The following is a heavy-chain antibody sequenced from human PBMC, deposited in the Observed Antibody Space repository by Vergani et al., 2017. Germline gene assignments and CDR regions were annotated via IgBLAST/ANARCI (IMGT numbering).Heavy chain of an antibody. CDR2: ISGSGVSA. V-gene: IGHV3-23*01. CDR1: EFTFSNYG. J-gene: IGHJ4*02. CDR3: ANEYFVSGNYLFDY. D-gene: IGHD3-10*01. Sequence: EVQLLESGGGLVQPGGSLRLTCAASEFTFSNYGMNLVRQAPGKGLEWVSGISGSGVSAYYTDSVKGRFTISRDNSKNMLFLQMNNLRTEDTAIYYCANEYFVSGNYLFDYWGQGTLFTVSS.